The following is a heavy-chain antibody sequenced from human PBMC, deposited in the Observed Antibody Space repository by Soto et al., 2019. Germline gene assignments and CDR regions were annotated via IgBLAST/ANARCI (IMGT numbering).Heavy chain of an antibody. CDR1: GGSISSSIYY. CDR2: IYYRGST. D-gene: IGHD2-21*02. CDR3: ARTVTATDAFDI. Sequence: QLQLQESGPGLVKPSETLSLTCTVYGGSISSSIYYWGWIRHPPGKGLEWIGSIYYRGSTYYNPSLMSRVTISVDPSKNQCSLKLSAVAAAYTAVYYCARTVTATDAFDIWGQGTMVTVSS. J-gene: IGHJ3*02. V-gene: IGHV4-39*01.